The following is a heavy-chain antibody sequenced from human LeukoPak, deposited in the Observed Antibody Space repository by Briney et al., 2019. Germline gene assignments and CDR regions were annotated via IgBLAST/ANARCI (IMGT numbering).Heavy chain of an antibody. Sequence: GGSLRLSCAASELTFSNFAMSWVRQAPGKGLEWVSTISGSGDNTYYADSVKGRFTISRDNSKNTLSLHMNTLRAEDTAVYYCAKDLLQTFFFDSSGYYSDAFGMWGQGTMVTVSS. J-gene: IGHJ3*02. V-gene: IGHV3-23*01. CDR2: ISGSGDNT. CDR3: AKDLLQTFFFDSSGYYSDAFGM. CDR1: ELTFSNFA. D-gene: IGHD3-22*01.